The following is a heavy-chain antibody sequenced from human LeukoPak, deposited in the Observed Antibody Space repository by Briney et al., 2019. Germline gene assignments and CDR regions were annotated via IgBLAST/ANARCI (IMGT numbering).Heavy chain of an antibody. CDR2: ISYDGSNK. CDR3: ARARWELHDAFDI. J-gene: IGHJ3*02. D-gene: IGHD1-26*01. V-gene: IGHV3-30-3*01. CDR1: GFTFSTYA. Sequence: TGRSLRLSCAASGFTFSTYAMHWVRQAPGKGLEWVAVISYDGSNKYYADSVKGRFTISRDNSKNTLYLQMNSLRPEDTAVYYCARARWELHDAFDIWGQGTMVTVSS.